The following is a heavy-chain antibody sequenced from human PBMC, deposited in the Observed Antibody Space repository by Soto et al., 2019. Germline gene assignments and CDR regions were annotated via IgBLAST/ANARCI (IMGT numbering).Heavy chain of an antibody. CDR3: AGAPNWNYFDF. CDR2: IYYTGST. CDR1: SDSFSSYY. D-gene: IGHD1-20*01. Sequence: PSETLSLTCTVSSDSFSSYYWSWIRQSPGKGLEWIGYIYYTGSTSYNPFLKTRAAMSIDTSKNQFSLKLSSVTAADTALHYCAGAPNWNYFDFWGQGALV. J-gene: IGHJ4*02. V-gene: IGHV4-59*01.